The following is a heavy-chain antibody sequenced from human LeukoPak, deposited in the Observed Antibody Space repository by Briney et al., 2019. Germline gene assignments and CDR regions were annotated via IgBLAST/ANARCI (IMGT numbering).Heavy chain of an antibody. D-gene: IGHD3-3*01. V-gene: IGHV3-33*01. CDR1: GFTFSSYG. Sequence: PGGSLRLSCAASGFTFSSYGMHWVRQAPGKGPEWVAVIWYDGSNIYYADSVKGRFTISRDNSKNTLFLQMNSLRAEDTAVYYCARGYDKPDYWGQGTLVTVSS. J-gene: IGHJ4*01. CDR2: IWYDGSNI. CDR3: ARGYDKPDY.